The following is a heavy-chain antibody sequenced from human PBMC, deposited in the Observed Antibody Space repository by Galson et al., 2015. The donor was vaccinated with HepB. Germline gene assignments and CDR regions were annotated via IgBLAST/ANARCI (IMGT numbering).Heavy chain of an antibody. D-gene: IGHD6-19*01. Sequence: SLRLSCAASGFTFRTYTMTWVRQAPGKGLEWVSSISYDSSNIYYADSVKGRFTIARDNAKSSLFLQMNSLRAEDAGIYYCARDPSSSGWYIKGSWGQGTLVAVSS. CDR1: GFTFRTYT. J-gene: IGHJ4*02. V-gene: IGHV3-21*04. CDR3: ARDPSSSGWYIKGS. CDR2: ISYDSSNI.